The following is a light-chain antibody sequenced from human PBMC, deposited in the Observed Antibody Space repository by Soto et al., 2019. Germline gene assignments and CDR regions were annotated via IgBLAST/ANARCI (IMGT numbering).Light chain of an antibody. CDR2: EVS. V-gene: IGLV2-14*01. CDR3: SSYTSSSTPRVV. Sequence: QSALTQPASVSGSPGQSITISCTGTSSDVGGYNYVSWYQQHPGKAPKLMIYEVSNRPSEVSNRFSGSKSGNTASLTISGLQAEDEADYYCSSYTSSSTPRVVFGGGTKLTVL. J-gene: IGLJ2*01. CDR1: SSDVGGYNY.